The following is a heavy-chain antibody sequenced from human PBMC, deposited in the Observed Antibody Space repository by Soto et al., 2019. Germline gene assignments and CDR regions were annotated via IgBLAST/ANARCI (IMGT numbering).Heavy chain of an antibody. J-gene: IGHJ5*02. CDR2: ISHSGIT. CDR3: ARVLRGWFDP. CDR1: GGSITSANW. V-gene: IGHV4-4*02. Sequence: SETLSLTCAVSGGSITSANWWTWVRQPPGGGLEWIGEISHSGITNYKASLKSRVTMSVDKTKNDVSLKLTSVTAADTAVHYCARVLRGWFDPWGQGTPVTVSS.